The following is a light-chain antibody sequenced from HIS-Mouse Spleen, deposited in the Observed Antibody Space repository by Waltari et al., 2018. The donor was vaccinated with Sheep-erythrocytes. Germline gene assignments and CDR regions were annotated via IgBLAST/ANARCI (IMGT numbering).Light chain of an antibody. CDR3: SSYAGSNNWV. J-gene: IGLJ3*02. CDR1: SSDVGGYNY. CDR2: DVS. Sequence: QSALTQPRSVSGSPGQSVTISCTGTSSDVGGYNYVSWYQQHPGKAPKLMIYDVSKRPSGGADGFTGSKSGNTASLTVSGLQAEDEADYYCSSYAGSNNWVFGGGTKLTVL. V-gene: IGLV2-11*01.